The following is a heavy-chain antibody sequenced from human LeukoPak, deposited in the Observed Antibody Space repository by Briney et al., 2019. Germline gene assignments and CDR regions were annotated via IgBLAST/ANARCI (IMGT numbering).Heavy chain of an antibody. CDR3: ARDRGKYYYGSGYYMDV. CDR1: GFTFSRYS. V-gene: IGHV3-48*01. Sequence: PGGSLRLSCVASGFTFSRYSMNWVRQAPGKGLEWVSYISSSSSTIYYADSVKGRFTISRDNAKNSLYLQMNSLRAEDTAVYYCARDRGKYYYGSGYYMDVWGKGTTVTVSS. CDR2: ISSSSSTI. J-gene: IGHJ6*03. D-gene: IGHD3-10*01.